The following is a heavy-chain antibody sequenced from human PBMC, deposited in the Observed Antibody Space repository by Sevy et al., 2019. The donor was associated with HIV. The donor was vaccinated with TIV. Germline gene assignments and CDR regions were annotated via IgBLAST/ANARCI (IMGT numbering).Heavy chain of an antibody. Sequence: ASVKVSCKASGYTFTSYYIHWVRQAPGQGLEWMGIINPSGGSTSYAQKFQGRVTMTRDTSTSTVYMEMSSLRSVDTAVYCCARGGGVVVGATVSGMDVWGQGTTVTVSS. J-gene: IGHJ6*02. V-gene: IGHV1-46*01. D-gene: IGHD2-15*01. CDR2: INPSGGST. CDR1: GYTFTSYY. CDR3: ARGGGVVVGATVSGMDV.